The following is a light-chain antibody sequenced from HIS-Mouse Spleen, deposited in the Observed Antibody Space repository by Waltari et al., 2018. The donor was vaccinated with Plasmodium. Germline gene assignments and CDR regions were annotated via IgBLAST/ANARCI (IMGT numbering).Light chain of an antibody. CDR3: YSTDSSGNHRV. CDR1: ALPKKY. J-gene: IGLJ3*02. V-gene: IGLV3-10*01. CDR2: EDS. Sequence: SYELTQPPSVSVSPGQTARITCSGAALPKKYYYWYQQKSGQAPVLVIYEDSKRPPGIPERFSGSSSGTMATLTISGAQVEDEADYYCYSTDSSGNHRVFGGGTKLTVL.